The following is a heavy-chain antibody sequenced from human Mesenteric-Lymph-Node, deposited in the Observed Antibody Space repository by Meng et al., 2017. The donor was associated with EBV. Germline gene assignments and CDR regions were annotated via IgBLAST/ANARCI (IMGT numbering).Heavy chain of an antibody. D-gene: IGHD3-22*01. CDR3: ARVTGKIYYDGSGYPEAFDY. CDR1: GDSISSTDYY. Sequence: QGQLQESGPGMVKPSQTLSLTCTVSGDSISSTDYYWSWVRQPPGKGLEWIGYIYYSGSRYYNPSLKSRVTISVDTSKNQFSLKLSSVTAADTAVYYCARVTGKIYYDGSGYPEAFDYWGQGTLVTVSS. J-gene: IGHJ4*02. CDR2: IYYSGSR. V-gene: IGHV4-30-4*01.